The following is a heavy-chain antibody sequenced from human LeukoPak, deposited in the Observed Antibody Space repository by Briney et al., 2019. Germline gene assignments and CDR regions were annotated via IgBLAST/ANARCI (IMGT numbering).Heavy chain of an antibody. D-gene: IGHD2-15*01. CDR3: ARAIGSSVGPDY. CDR1: GGSISSGGYY. V-gene: IGHV4-31*03. Sequence: SETLSLPCTVSGGSISSGGYYWSWIRQHPGKGLEWIGTIYYSGSTYYNPSLKSRVTISVDTSKNQFSLKLSSVTAADTAVYYWARAIGSSVGPDYLGQGTLVTVSS. J-gene: IGHJ4*02. CDR2: IYYSGST.